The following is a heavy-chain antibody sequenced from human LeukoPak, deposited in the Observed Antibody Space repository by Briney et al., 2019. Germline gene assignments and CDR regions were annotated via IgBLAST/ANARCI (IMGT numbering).Heavy chain of an antibody. CDR2: IYTSGST. J-gene: IGHJ3*02. CDR1: GGSISSYY. V-gene: IGHV4-4*07. Sequence: SETLSLTCTASGGSISSYYWSWIRQPAGKGLEWIGRIYTSGSTNYNPSLKSRVTISVDTSKNQFSLKLSSVTAADTAVYYCARYIGDYHDSSAPPYAFDIWGQGTMVTVSS. D-gene: IGHD3-22*01. CDR3: ARYIGDYHDSSAPPYAFDI.